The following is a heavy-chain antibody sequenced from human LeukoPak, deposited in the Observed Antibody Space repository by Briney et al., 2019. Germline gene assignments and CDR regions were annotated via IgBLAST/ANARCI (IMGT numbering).Heavy chain of an antibody. V-gene: IGHV3-21*01. CDR2: ISSSSSYI. D-gene: IGHD1-26*01. CDR3: ARDGGPYSGSPVYDFDY. Sequence: GGSLRLSCTASGFTFSTYSMNWVRQAPGKGLEWVSSISSSSSYIYYADSVKGRFTISRDNAKNSLYLQMNSLRAEDTAVYYCARDGGPYSGSPVYDFDYWGQGTLVTVSS. CDR1: GFTFSTYS. J-gene: IGHJ4*02.